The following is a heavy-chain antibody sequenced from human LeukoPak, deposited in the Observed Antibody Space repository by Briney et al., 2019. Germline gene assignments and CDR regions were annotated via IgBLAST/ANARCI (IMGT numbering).Heavy chain of an antibody. Sequence: SETLSLTCAVYGGSFSGYYWSWIRQPPGKGLEWIGEINHSGSTNYNPSLKSRVTISVDTSKNQFSLKLSSVTAADTAVYHCASAVFGAAAGTRWGQGTLVTVSS. D-gene: IGHD6-13*01. CDR2: INHSGST. J-gene: IGHJ4*02. V-gene: IGHV4-34*01. CDR3: ASAVFGAAAGTR. CDR1: GGSFSGYY.